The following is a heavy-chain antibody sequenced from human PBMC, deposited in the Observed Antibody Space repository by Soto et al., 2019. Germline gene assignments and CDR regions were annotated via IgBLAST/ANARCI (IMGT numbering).Heavy chain of an antibody. Sequence: QVQLVESGGGVVQPGRSLRLSCAASGFTFSSYAMHWVRQAPGKGLEWVAVISYDGRKTYYADSVKGRFTIPRDNSKNTLYLLMNCLRAEATSVYYCARVPSSSGRAHFDSWGKGPLVTVSS. V-gene: IGHV3-30*04. CDR3: ARVPSSSGRAHFDS. CDR2: ISYDGRKT. J-gene: IGHJ4*02. CDR1: GFTFSSYA. D-gene: IGHD2-15*01.